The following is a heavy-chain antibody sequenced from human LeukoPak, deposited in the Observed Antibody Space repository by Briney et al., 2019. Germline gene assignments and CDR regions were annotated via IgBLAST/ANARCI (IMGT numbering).Heavy chain of an antibody. D-gene: IGHD3-9*01. CDR3: AREWDTSSFDPRASGDY. J-gene: IGHJ4*02. V-gene: IGHV4-39*07. CDR1: GGSISSSSYS. Sequence: PSETLSLTCTVSGGSISSSSYSWGWIRQPPGKGLEWIGNIYYSGSTFYNPSLKSRVTISLDTSKHQFSLKLTSVTAADTAVYYCAREWDTSSFDPRASGDYWGLGTPVTVSS. CDR2: IYYSGST.